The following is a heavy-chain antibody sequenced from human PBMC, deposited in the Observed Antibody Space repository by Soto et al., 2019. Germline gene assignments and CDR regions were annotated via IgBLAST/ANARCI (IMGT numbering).Heavy chain of an antibody. D-gene: IGHD6-6*01. CDR2: IYYSGST. V-gene: IGHV4-30-4*01. CDR1: GGSISSDDYY. Sequence: SETLSLTCTVSGGSISSDDYYWSWIRQPPGKGLEWIGYIYYSGSTYYNPSLKRRLTISLDTSKNQFSLKLSSVSAADTAVYYCARDRSNSPDFFDYWGQGTPVTVSS. CDR3: ARDRSNSPDFFDY. J-gene: IGHJ4*02.